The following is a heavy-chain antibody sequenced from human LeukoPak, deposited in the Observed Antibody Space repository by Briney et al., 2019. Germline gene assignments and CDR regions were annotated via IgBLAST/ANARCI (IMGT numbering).Heavy chain of an antibody. CDR2: IYHSGST. CDR3: ARGYYDSSGYYYFDY. V-gene: IGHV4-4*02. CDR1: GGSISSSNW. D-gene: IGHD3-22*01. J-gene: IGHJ4*02. Sequence: PSGTLSLTCAVSGGSISSSNWWSWVRQPPGKGLEWIGEIYHSGSTNYNPSLKSRVTISVDKSKNQFSLKLSSVTAADTAVYYCARGYYDSSGYYYFDYWGQGTLVTVSS.